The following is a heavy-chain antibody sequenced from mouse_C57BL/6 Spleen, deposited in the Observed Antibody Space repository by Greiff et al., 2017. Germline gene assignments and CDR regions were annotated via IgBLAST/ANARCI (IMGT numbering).Heavy chain of an antibody. CDR2: IDPETGGT. CDR1: GYTFTDYE. Sequence: QVQLQQSGAELVRPGASVTLSCKASGYTFTDYEMHWVKQTPVHGLEWIGAIDPETGGTAYNQKFKGKAILTADKSSSTAYMELRSLTSEDSAVYYCTRGGYYPYLDFDVWGTGTTVTVSS. J-gene: IGHJ1*03. V-gene: IGHV1-15*01. CDR3: TRGGYYPYLDFDV. D-gene: IGHD2-3*01.